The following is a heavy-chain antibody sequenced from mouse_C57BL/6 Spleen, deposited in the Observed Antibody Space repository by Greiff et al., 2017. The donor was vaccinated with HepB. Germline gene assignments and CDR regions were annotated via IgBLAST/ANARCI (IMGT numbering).Heavy chain of an antibody. CDR3: ARVAITTVVATNAMDY. D-gene: IGHD1-1*01. J-gene: IGHJ4*01. CDR1: GYTFTSYG. Sequence: QVQLQQSGAELARPGASVKLSCKASGYTFTSYGISWVKQRTGQGLEWIGEIYPRSGNTYYNEKFKGKATLTADKSSSTAYMELRSLTSEDSAVYFCARVAITTVVATNAMDYWGQGTSVTVSS. CDR2: IYPRSGNT. V-gene: IGHV1-81*01.